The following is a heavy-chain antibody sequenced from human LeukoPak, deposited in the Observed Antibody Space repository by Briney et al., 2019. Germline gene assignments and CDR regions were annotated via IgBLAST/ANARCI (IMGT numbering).Heavy chain of an antibody. CDR2: INPDSGGT. J-gene: IGHJ4*02. CDR3: ARDRAGKTVTHLIDY. D-gene: IGHD4-17*01. Sequence: GAPVKVSSKASGYSFTGYYMHWVRQAPGQGLEWMVWINPDSGGTYYAQNFQGRAIMTRDTSISTGYMELSSLRSDDTAVYYCARDRAGKTVTHLIDYWGQGTLVTVSS. V-gene: IGHV1-2*02. CDR1: GYSFTGYY.